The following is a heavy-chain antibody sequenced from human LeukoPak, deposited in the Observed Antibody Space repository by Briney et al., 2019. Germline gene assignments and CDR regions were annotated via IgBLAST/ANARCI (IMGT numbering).Heavy chain of an antibody. Sequence: PSETLSLTCTVSGGSISSYYWGWIRRPPGKTLEWIGYISYSGTTNYNPSLKSRVTISVAPSKNQFSLKLRSVTAPDTAVYYCARDRGNYFDYWGQGMLVTVST. D-gene: IGHD6-13*01. V-gene: IGHV4-59*01. CDR1: GGSISSYY. J-gene: IGHJ4*02. CDR3: ARDRGNYFDY. CDR2: ISYSGTT.